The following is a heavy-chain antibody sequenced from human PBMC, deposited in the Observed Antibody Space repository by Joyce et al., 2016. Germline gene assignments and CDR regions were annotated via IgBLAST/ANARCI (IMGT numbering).Heavy chain of an antibody. CDR3: AKILTATYSSGWFLDY. J-gene: IGHJ4*02. CDR1: GLTLSNYG. D-gene: IGHD6-25*01. Sequence: QVQLVESGGGVVQPGRSLRLSCAASGLTLSNYGVHWVRQAPGKGVELVAVISYDGIYKYYADSVKGRFTISRDNSKNTVFLEMNSLRAEDTAVYYCAKILTATYSSGWFLDYWGQGTLVTVSS. CDR2: ISYDGIYK. V-gene: IGHV3-30*18.